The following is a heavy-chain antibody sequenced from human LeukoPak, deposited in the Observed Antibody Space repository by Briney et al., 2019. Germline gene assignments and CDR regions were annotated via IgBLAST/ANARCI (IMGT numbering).Heavy chain of an antibody. J-gene: IGHJ3*02. V-gene: IGHV4-39*01. CDR3: ARGAVVVTGAWAFDI. Sequence: VKPSETLSLTCTVSGGSISSSSYYWGWIRQPPGKGLEWIGSIYYSGSTYYNPSVKSRVTIFVDTSKNQFSLKLSSVTAADTAVYYCARGAVVVTGAWAFDIWGQGTVVTVSS. D-gene: IGHD2-21*02. CDR1: GGSISSSSYY. CDR2: IYYSGST.